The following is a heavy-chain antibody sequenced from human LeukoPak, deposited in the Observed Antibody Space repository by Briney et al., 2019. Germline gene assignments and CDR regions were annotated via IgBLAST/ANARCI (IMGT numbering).Heavy chain of an antibody. CDR3: ARDMTGGIWARATSFDY. Sequence: GASVKVSCKASGYTFTGYYMHWVRQAPGQGPEWMGWINPDSGGSEYGQKFQGRVTFTSDTSSTTIYMEVRSLKSDDTAVYYCARDMTGGIWARATSFDYWGQGTLVTVSS. CDR2: INPDSGGS. D-gene: IGHD1-14*01. V-gene: IGHV1-2*02. CDR1: GYTFTGYY. J-gene: IGHJ4*02.